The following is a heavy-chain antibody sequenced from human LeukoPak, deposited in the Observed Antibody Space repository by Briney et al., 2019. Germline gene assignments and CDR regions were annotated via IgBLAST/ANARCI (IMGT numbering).Heavy chain of an antibody. CDR2: INKDGSET. J-gene: IGHJ4*02. CDR3: AKGGRSDFDY. CDR1: GFTFSKSW. Sequence: GSLRLSCAASGFTFSKSWMSWVRQAPGKGLEWVARINKDGSETFYVDCGMGRFTISRDNTKSSLYLQVNSLRGEDTAVYYCAKGGRSDFDYWGQGTLVTVSS. V-gene: IGHV3-7*01.